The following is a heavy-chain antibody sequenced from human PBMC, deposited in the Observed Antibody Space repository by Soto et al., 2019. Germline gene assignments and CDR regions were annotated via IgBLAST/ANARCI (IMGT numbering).Heavy chain of an antibody. CDR2: ISSSSSTI. J-gene: IGHJ5*02. CDR3: ARDVIAAAGRVYNWFDP. V-gene: IGHV3-48*01. Sequence: GSLRLSCAASGFTFSSYSMNWVRQAPGKGLEWVSYISSSSSTIYYADSVKGRFTISRDNAKNSLYLQMNSLRAEDTAVYYCARDVIAAAGRVYNWFDPWGQGTLVTVSS. CDR1: GFTFSSYS. D-gene: IGHD6-13*01.